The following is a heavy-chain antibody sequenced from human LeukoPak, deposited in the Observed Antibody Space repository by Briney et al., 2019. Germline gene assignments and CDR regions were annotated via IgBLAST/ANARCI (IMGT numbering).Heavy chain of an antibody. V-gene: IGHV1-46*01. CDR1: GYTLTNHY. D-gene: IGHD1-26*01. J-gene: IGHJ4*02. CDR2: INPRSGST. Sequence: RWASVKVSCKASGYTLTNHYRHWVRQAPGQGLEWMGVINPRSGSTTYAHQFQGRITMPRDTSTSTVYMELSSLRPEDTAVYYCALGWELFDYWGQGTLVTVSS. CDR3: ALGWELFDY.